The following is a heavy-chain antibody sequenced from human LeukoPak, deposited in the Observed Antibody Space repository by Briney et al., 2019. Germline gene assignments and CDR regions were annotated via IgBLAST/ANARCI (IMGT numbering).Heavy chain of an antibody. J-gene: IGHJ4*02. CDR2: ISSSGSTI. D-gene: IGHD3-22*01. Sequence: KPGGSLRLSCAASGFTFSDYYMSWIRQAPGKGLEWVSYISSSGSTIYYADSVKGRFTISRDNAKNSLYLQMNSLRAEDTAVYYCAKVVRTGVKTYYYDSSGPPSDYWGQGTLVTVSS. V-gene: IGHV3-11*04. CDR3: AKVVRTGVKTYYYDSSGPPSDY. CDR1: GFTFSDYY.